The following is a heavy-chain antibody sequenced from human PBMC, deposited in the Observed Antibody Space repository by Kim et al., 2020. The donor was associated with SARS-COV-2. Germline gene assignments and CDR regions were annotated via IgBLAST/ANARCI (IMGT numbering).Heavy chain of an antibody. CDR2: GGT. V-gene: IGHV1-2*02. D-gene: IGHD1-20*01. J-gene: IGHJ3*02. CDR3: AGISDAFDI. Sequence: GGTNYAQKFKGRVTMTRDPSISTAYMELSRLRSDDTAVYYCAGISDAFDIWGQGTMVTVSS.